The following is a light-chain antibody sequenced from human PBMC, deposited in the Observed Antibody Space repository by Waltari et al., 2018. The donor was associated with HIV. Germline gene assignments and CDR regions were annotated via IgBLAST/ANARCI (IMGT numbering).Light chain of an antibody. V-gene: IGKV3-15*01. J-gene: IGKJ1*01. CDR2: GAS. Sequence: EIVMTQSPATLSVSPGERATLSCRASPSVSSNLAWYQQKPGQAPRLLIYGASTRATGIPARFSGSGSGTEFTLTISSLQSEDFAVYYCQQYNNWPRTFGQGTTVEIK. CDR1: PSVSSN. CDR3: QQYNNWPRT.